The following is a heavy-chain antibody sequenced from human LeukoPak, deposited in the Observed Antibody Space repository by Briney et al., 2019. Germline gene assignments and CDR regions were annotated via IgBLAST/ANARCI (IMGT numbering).Heavy chain of an antibody. CDR2: IYTSGST. J-gene: IGHJ6*04. Sequence: SQTLSLTCTVSGGSISSGSYYWSWIRQPAGKGLEWIGRIYTSGSTNYNPSLKSRVTISVDTSKNQFSLKLSSVTAADTAVYYCARERTMVRRVMSDVWGKGTTVTVSS. V-gene: IGHV4-61*02. CDR3: ARERTMVRRVMSDV. D-gene: IGHD3-10*01. CDR1: GGSISSGSYY.